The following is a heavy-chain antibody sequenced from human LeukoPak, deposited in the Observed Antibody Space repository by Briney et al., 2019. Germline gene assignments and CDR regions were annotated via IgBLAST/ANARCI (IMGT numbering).Heavy chain of an antibody. V-gene: IGHV4-39*07. CDR1: GGSISSGTYY. Sequence: SETLSLTCTVSGGSISSGTYYWAWIRQPPGKGLEWIGTIYHSGSTYYNPSLKSRVTISVDTSKNQFSLKLSSVTAADTAVYYCARDVAVAWFDPWGQGTLVTVSS. CDR3: ARDVAVAWFDP. D-gene: IGHD6-19*01. CDR2: IYHSGST. J-gene: IGHJ5*02.